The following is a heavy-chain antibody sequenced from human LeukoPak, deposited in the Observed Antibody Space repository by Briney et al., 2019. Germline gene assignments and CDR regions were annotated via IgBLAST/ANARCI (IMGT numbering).Heavy chain of an antibody. Sequence: PSETLSLTCTVSGYSISSGYYWGWIRQPPGKGLEWIGSIYHSGSTCYNPSLKSRVTISVDTSKNQFSLKLSSVTAADTAVYYCARDPSDSSGYYLYYFDYWGQGTLVTVSS. CDR3: ARDPSDSSGYYLYYFDY. CDR2: IYHSGST. D-gene: IGHD3-22*01. J-gene: IGHJ4*02. V-gene: IGHV4-38-2*02. CDR1: GYSISSGYY.